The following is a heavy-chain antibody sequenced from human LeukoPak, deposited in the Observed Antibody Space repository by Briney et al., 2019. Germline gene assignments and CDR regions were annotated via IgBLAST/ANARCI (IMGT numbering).Heavy chain of an antibody. CDR1: GGSFSGYY. V-gene: IGHV4-34*01. Sequence: SETLSLTCAVYGGSFSGYYWSWIRQPPGKGLEWIGEINHSGSTNYNPSLKSRVTISVDTSKNQFSLKLSSVTAADTAVYYCARVPSIPNAFDIWGQGTMVTVSS. J-gene: IGHJ3*02. CDR3: ARVPSIPNAFDI. CDR2: INHSGST.